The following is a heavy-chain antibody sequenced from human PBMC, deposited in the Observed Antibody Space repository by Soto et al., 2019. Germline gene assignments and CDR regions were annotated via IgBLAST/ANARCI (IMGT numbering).Heavy chain of an antibody. J-gene: IGHJ6*02. CDR2: INHSGST. V-gene: IGHV4-34*01. Sequence: SETLSLTCAVYGGSFSGYYWSWIRQPPGKGLEWIGEINHSGSTNYNPSLKSRVTISVDTSKNQFSLKLSSVTAADTAVYYCARGREMQLVVYYYGMDVWGQGTTVTVSS. D-gene: IGHD6-13*01. CDR3: ARGREMQLVVYYYGMDV. CDR1: GGSFSGYY.